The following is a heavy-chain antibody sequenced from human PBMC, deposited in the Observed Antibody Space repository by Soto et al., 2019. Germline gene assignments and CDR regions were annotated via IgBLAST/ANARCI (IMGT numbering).Heavy chain of an antibody. CDR3: AKILAVAGTRKPYYFDY. V-gene: IGHV3-74*01. Sequence: LRLSCAASGFTLSSYWMHWVRQAPGKGLVWVSRINSDGSSTSYADSVKGRFTISRDNSKNTLYLQMNSLRAEDTAVYYCAKILAVAGTRKPYYFDYWGQGTLVTVSS. J-gene: IGHJ4*02. CDR1: GFTLSSYW. D-gene: IGHD6-19*01. CDR2: INSDGSST.